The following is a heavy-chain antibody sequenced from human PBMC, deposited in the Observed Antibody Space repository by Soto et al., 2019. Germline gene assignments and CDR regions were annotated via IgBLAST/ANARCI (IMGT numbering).Heavy chain of an antibody. Sequence: QVQLQESGPGLVKPSDTLSLTCAVSGYSISSSNWWCWIRQPPGKGLEWIGYIYYSGTTYYNPSLKRRVPMSVRTPKNLFSLQLTSVTAVDTAVYYCARREIQGPIDYWGQGNLVTVSS. V-gene: IGHV4-28*01. J-gene: IGHJ4*02. D-gene: IGHD1-26*01. CDR2: IYYSGTT. CDR1: GYSISSSNW. CDR3: ARREIQGPIDY.